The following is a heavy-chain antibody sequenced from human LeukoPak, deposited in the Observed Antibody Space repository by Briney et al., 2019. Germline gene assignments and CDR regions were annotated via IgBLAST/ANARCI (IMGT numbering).Heavy chain of an antibody. CDR2: IKQDGSEK. D-gene: IGHD4-17*01. V-gene: IGHV3-7*01. CDR1: GFTFSSYW. CDR3: ARADGDYDPHWFDP. J-gene: IGHJ5*02. Sequence: GGSLRLSCAASGFTFSSYWMSWVRQAPGKGLEWVANIKQDGSEKYYAYSVKGRFTISRDNAKNSLDLQMNSLRAEDTAVYYCARADGDYDPHWFDPWGQGTLVTVSS.